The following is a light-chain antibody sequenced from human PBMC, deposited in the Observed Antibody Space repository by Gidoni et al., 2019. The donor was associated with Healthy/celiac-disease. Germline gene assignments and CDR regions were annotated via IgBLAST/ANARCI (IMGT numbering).Light chain of an antibody. J-gene: IGKJ5*01. CDR1: QRVSSSY. CDR2: GAS. V-gene: IGKV3-20*01. CDR3: QQYGSSPRD. Sequence: EIVLTQSPCTLALSPGERATLSCRASQRVSSSYLAWYQQKPGQAPRLLIYGASSRATGIPARFSGSGSGTDFTLTISRLEPEDFAVYYCQQYGSSPRDFGQGTRLEIK.